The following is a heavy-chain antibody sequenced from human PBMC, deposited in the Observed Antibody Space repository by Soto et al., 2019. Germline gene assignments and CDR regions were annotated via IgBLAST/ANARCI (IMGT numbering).Heavy chain of an antibody. D-gene: IGHD6-13*01. CDR1: GFTFSSYA. J-gene: IGHJ3*02. CDR3: ARAPILYRSSWYGGAFEI. Sequence: GGSLRLSCAASGFTFSSYAMHWVRQAPGKGLEWVAVISYDGSNKYYADSVKGRFTISRDNSKNTLYLQMNSLRAEDTAVYYCARAPILYRSSWYGGAFEIWGQGTMVTV. V-gene: IGHV3-30-3*01. CDR2: ISYDGSNK.